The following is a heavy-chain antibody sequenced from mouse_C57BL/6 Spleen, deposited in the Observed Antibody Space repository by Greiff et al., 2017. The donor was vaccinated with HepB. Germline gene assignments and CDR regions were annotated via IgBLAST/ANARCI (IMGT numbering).Heavy chain of an antibody. CDR1: GYTFTDYN. CDR3: ARTLYNYGSPWYFDV. D-gene: IGHD1-1*01. CDR2: INPNNGGT. Sequence: EVQLQQSGPELVKPGASVKIPCKASGYTFTDYNMDWVKQSHGKSLEWIGDINPNNGGTIYNQKFKGKATLTVDKSSSTAYMELRSMTSEDTAVYYCARTLYNYGSPWYFDVWGTGTTVTVSS. J-gene: IGHJ1*03. V-gene: IGHV1-18*01.